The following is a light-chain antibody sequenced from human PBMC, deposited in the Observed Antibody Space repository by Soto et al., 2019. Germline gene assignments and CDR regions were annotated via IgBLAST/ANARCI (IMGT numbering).Light chain of an antibody. Sequence: QPVLTQPPSVSGAPGQRVTISCTGSSSNIGAGYDVHWYQQLPRTAPKLLIYGNSNRPSGVPDRFSGSNSGTSASLAITGLQAEDEADYYCQSYDSSLSGSVFGGGTKVTVL. CDR2: GNS. CDR1: SSNIGAGYD. V-gene: IGLV1-40*01. J-gene: IGLJ2*01. CDR3: QSYDSSLSGSV.